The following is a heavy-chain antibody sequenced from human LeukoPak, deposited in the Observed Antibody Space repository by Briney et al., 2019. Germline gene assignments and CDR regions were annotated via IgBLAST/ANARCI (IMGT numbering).Heavy chain of an antibody. V-gene: IGHV4-30-2*01. CDR2: INHSGST. J-gene: IGHJ6*02. CDR1: GGSISSGGYY. Sequence: PSQTLSLTCTVSGGSISSGGYYWSWIRQPPGKGLEWIGEINHSGSTNYNPSLKSRVTISVDTSKNQFSLKLSSVTAADTAVYYCARRGYGSGSYYNVYYYYGMDVWGQGTTVTVSS. CDR3: ARRGYGSGSYYNVYYYYGMDV. D-gene: IGHD3-10*01.